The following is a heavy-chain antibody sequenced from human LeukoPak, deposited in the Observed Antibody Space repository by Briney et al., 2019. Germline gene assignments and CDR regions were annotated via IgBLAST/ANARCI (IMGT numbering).Heavy chain of an antibody. CDR1: GFTFSSYS. CDR2: ISSSSSYI. CDR3: ARWVNDFWSGYYYMDV. D-gene: IGHD3-3*01. V-gene: IGHV3-21*01. Sequence: GGSLRLSCAASGFTFSSYSMNWVRQAPGKGLEWVSSISSSSSYIYYADSVKGRFTISRDNAKNSLYLQMNSLRAEDTAVYYCARWVNDFWSGYYYMDVWGKGTMVTVSS. J-gene: IGHJ6*03.